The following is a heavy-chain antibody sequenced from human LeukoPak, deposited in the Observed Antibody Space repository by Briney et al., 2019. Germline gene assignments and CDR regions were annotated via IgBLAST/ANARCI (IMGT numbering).Heavy chain of an antibody. D-gene: IGHD4-17*01. V-gene: IGHV4-59*11. CDR1: DDSFSSHY. CDR3: ARDLVTVTKVFDI. Sequence: PSETLSLTCAVSDDSFSSHYWTWIRQPPGKGLEWIGYIYYIGRTNYNPSLKSGGTISIETSKNKLSLKQTYGHAADTAVYYFARDLVTVTKVFDIWGQGTMVSVSS. J-gene: IGHJ3*02. CDR2: IYYIGRT.